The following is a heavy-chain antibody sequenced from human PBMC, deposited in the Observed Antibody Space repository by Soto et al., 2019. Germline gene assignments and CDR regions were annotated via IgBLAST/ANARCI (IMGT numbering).Heavy chain of an antibody. CDR1: GFTFSSYG. Sequence: QVQLVESGGGVVQPGRSLRLSCAASGFTFSSYGMHWVRQAPGKGLEWVAVIWHDGSNKYYADSVKGRFTISRDNSKNTLYLKMNSLSVEDTAVYYCASDCSGGSCYHPWGQGTLVTVSS. CDR3: ASDCSGGSCYHP. CDR2: IWHDGSNK. J-gene: IGHJ5*02. D-gene: IGHD2-15*01. V-gene: IGHV3-33*01.